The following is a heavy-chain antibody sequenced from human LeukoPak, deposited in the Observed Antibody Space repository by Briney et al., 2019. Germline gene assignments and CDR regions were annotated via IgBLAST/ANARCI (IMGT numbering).Heavy chain of an antibody. Sequence: PSETLSLTCTVSGYSISSGYYWAWIRQPPGKGLQWIGNIYHSGNTYYNPSLKSRVSISVDTSKNQFSLKLSSVTAADTAVYYCATATAMVNYNWFDPWGQGTLVTVSS. CDR3: ATATAMVNYNWFDP. V-gene: IGHV4-38-2*02. CDR2: IYHSGNT. J-gene: IGHJ5*02. D-gene: IGHD5-18*01. CDR1: GYSISSGYY.